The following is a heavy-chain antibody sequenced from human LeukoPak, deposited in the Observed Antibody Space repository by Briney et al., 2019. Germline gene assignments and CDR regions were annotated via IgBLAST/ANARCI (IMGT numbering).Heavy chain of an antibody. J-gene: IGHJ6*03. CDR1: GGSFSGYY. D-gene: IGHD3-16*01. Sequence: SETLSLTCAVYGGSFSGYYWSWIRQSPGKGLEWIGYIYYSGSTNYNPSLKSRVTISLDTSKNQFSLKLSSVTAADTAVYYCARDGAHKNHYYSYYYMDVWGKGTTVTVSS. CDR3: ARDGAHKNHYYSYYYMDV. V-gene: IGHV4-59*01. CDR2: IYYSGST.